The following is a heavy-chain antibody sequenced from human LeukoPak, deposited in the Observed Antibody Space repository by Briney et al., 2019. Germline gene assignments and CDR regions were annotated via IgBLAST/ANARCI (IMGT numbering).Heavy chain of an antibody. J-gene: IGHJ4*02. V-gene: IGHV3-23*01. Sequence: GGSLRLSCAASGFTFSSYAMSWVRQAPGKGLEWVSAISGSGGSTYYADSVKGRFTISRDNAKNSVYLQMNSLRAEDTAVYYCARGVYGDPLDYWGQGTLVTVSS. CDR3: ARGVYGDPLDY. CDR1: GFTFSSYA. D-gene: IGHD4-17*01. CDR2: ISGSGGST.